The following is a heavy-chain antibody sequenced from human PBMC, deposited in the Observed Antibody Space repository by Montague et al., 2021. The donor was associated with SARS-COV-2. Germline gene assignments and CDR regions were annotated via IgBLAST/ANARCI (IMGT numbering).Heavy chain of an antibody. V-gene: IGHV6-1*01. CDR1: GDSVSSNSAT. D-gene: IGHD6-13*01. CDR2: TYYRSMWKS. Sequence: CAISGDSVSSNSATWNWIRQSSSRGLEWLGRTYYRSMWKSDYARXLKSRIAINPDTSKNQFSLQLSSVTPEDTALYYCVRGIEAAGSYDYWGQGTLVTVSS. J-gene: IGHJ4*02. CDR3: VRGIEAAGSYDY.